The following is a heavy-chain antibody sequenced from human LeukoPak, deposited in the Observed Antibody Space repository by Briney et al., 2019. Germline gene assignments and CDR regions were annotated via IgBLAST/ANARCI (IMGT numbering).Heavy chain of an antibody. V-gene: IGHV3-23*01. CDR2: ISGSGGST. D-gene: IGHD3-3*01. Sequence: GGSLRLSCAASGITVSNNYMSWVRQAPGKGLEWVSAISGSGGSTYYADSVKGRFTISRDNSKNTLYLQMNSLRAEDTAVYYCAKDGEITIFGVVLTGRPYYFDYWGQGTLVTVSS. CDR1: GITVSNNY. J-gene: IGHJ4*02. CDR3: AKDGEITIFGVVLTGRPYYFDY.